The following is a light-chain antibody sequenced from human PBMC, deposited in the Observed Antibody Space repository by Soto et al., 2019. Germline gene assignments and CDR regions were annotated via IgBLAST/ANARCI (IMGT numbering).Light chain of an antibody. V-gene: IGLV2-11*01. J-gene: IGLJ1*01. Sequence: QSLLAQSRSIFGPHGQTLTLPCTVTVNNVGAYNYASWYQQHPGRPPKLMIYDVARWPSGVPDRFSGSKSGNTASLTISGLQAEDEADYFCCSYAGGYTYLLGTGTKVTVL. CDR2: DVA. CDR3: CSYAGGYTYL. CDR1: VNNVGAYNY.